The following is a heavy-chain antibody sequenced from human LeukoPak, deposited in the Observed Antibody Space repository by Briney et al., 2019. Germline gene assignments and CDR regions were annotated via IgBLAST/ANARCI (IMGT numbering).Heavy chain of an antibody. V-gene: IGHV3-21*01. CDR1: GFTFSSYS. CDR3: ARVGGYCSGGSCYFFDY. CDR2: ISSSSSYI. J-gene: IGHJ4*02. D-gene: IGHD2-15*01. Sequence: GGSLRFSCAASGFTFSSYSMNGVRQAPGKGLEWVSSISSSSSYIYYADSVKGRFTISRDNAKNSLYLQMNSLRAEDTAVYYCARVGGYCSGGSCYFFDYWGQGTLVTVSS.